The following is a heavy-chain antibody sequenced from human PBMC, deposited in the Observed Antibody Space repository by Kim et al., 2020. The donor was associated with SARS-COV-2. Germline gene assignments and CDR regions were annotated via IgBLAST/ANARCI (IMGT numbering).Heavy chain of an antibody. CDR1: GFTFSSYS. J-gene: IGHJ4*02. Sequence: GGSLRLSCAASGFTFSSYSMNWVRQAPGKGLEWVSYISSSSSTIYYADSVKGRFTISRDNAKNSLYLQMNSLRAEDTAVYYCSREFSVPLLWFGELLEGARVWGQGTLVTVSS. D-gene: IGHD3-10*01. V-gene: IGHV3-48*01. CDR3: SREFSVPLLWFGELLEGARV. CDR2: ISSSSSTI.